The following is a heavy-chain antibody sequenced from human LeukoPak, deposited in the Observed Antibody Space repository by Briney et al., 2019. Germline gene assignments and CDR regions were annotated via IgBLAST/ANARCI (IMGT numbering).Heavy chain of an antibody. J-gene: IGHJ4*02. Sequence: GGSLRLSCAASGFTFSSYSMNWVRQAPGKGLEWVSSISSSSSYIYYADSVKGRFTISRDNAKNSLYLQMNSLRSEDTAVYYCARGPHYYDSSGYYYVSNYWGQGTLVTVSS. CDR1: GFTFSSYS. CDR2: ISSSSSYI. V-gene: IGHV3-21*04. D-gene: IGHD3-22*01. CDR3: ARGPHYYDSSGYYYVSNY.